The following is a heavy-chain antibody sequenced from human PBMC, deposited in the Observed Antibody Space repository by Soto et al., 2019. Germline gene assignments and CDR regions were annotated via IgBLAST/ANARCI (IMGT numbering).Heavy chain of an antibody. CDR1: GFSLSTSGVG. D-gene: IGHD2-2*01. Sequence: QITLKESGPTLVKPTQTLTLTCTFSGFSLSTSGVGVGWIRQPPGKALEWLALIYWDDDKRYSPSLKSRLTITKDTSKNQVVLTMTNMDPVDTATYHCAHSTGLVLVPWDGWYFDLWGRGTLVTVSS. V-gene: IGHV2-5*02. CDR3: AHSTGLVLVPWDGWYFDL. CDR2: IYWDDDK. J-gene: IGHJ2*01.